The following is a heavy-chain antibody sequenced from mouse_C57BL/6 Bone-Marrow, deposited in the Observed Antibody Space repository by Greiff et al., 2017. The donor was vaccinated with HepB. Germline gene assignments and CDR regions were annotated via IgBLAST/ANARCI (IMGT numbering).Heavy chain of an antibody. J-gene: IGHJ4*01. CDR3: ARHPYYYDGSSPYAMDY. V-gene: IGHV7-3*01. CDR1: GFTFTDYY. CDR2: IRNKANGYTT. D-gene: IGHD1-1*01. Sequence: EVKLVESGGGLVQPGGSLSLSCAASGFTFTDYYMSWVRQPPGKALEWLGFIRNKANGYTTEYSASVKGRFTISRDNAKNTLYLQMSSLKSEDTAMYYCARHPYYYDGSSPYAMDYWGQGTSVTVSS.